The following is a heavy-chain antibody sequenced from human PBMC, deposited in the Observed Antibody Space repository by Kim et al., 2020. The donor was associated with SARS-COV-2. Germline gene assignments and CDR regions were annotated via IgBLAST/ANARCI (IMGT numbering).Heavy chain of an antibody. CDR1: GFTFSSYS. CDR2: ISSSSSTI. Sequence: GGSLRLSCAASGFTFSSYSMNWVRQAPGKGLEWVSYISSSSSTIYYADSVKGRFTISRDNAKNSLYLQMNSLRAEDTAVYYCARGVFMVRGVMVYWGQGTLVTVSS. V-gene: IGHV3-48*04. CDR3: ARGVFMVRGVMVY. J-gene: IGHJ4*02. D-gene: IGHD3-10*01.